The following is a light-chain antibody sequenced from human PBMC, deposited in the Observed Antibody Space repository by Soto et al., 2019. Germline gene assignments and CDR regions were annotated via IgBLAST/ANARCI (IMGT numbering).Light chain of an antibody. CDR1: QSLLHSTGETF. CDR2: EVS. V-gene: IGKV2D-29*02. J-gene: IGKJ5*01. CDR3: MQSTQLPPT. Sequence: DFVMTQTPLSLSVAPGQPASISCKSSQSLLHSTGETFLFWYLQKPGQSPQLLIYEVSTRVSGVPDRFSGSGSGTDFTLEISRVETDDVGIYYCMQSTQLPPTFGQGTRLEIK.